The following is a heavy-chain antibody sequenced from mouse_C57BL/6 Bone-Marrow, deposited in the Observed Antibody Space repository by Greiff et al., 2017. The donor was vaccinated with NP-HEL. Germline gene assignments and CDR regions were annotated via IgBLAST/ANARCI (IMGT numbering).Heavy chain of an antibody. D-gene: IGHD1-1*01. Sequence: VQLQQPGAELVKPGASVKLSCKASGYTFTSYWMHWVKQRPGQGLEWIGMIHPNSGSTNYNEKFKSKATLTVDTSSSTAYMQLSSLTSEDSAVYYCASYYYGSSPYYYAMDYWGQGTSVTVSS. J-gene: IGHJ4*01. V-gene: IGHV1-64*01. CDR3: ASYYYGSSPYYYAMDY. CDR2: IHPNSGST. CDR1: GYTFTSYW.